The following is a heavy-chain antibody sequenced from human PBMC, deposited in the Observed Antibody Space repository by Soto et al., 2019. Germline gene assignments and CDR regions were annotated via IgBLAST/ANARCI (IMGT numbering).Heavy chain of an antibody. Sequence: EVQLLESGGGLVQPGGSLRLSCAASGFTFSSYAMSWVRQAPEKGLEWVSAISGSGGSTYYADSVKGRFTISRDNSKNTLYLQMNSLRAEDTAVYYCAKPYYYGSGSYFRVYYFDYWGQGTLVTVSS. CDR3: AKPYYYGSGSYFRVYYFDY. CDR2: ISGSGGST. V-gene: IGHV3-23*01. CDR1: GFTFSSYA. J-gene: IGHJ4*02. D-gene: IGHD3-10*01.